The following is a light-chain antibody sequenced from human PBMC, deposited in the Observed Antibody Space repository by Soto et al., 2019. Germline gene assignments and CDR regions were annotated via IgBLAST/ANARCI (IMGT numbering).Light chain of an antibody. J-gene: IGKJ5*01. CDR2: RAS. CDR3: QQRSNWPPIT. CDR1: RRVVSSY. Sequence: IVLTQAPVSRCCSQAARATLSGRELRRVVSSYLAWYQQKPGQAPRLLIYRASARATGIPARFSGSGSGTDFTLTISSLEPEDFAVYYCQQRSNWPPITFGQGTRLEIK. V-gene: IGKV3-11*01.